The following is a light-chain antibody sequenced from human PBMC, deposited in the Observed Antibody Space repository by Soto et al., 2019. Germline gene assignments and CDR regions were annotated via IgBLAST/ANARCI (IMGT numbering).Light chain of an antibody. Sequence: QSALTQPPSASGSPGQSVTISCTGTRSDIGGYNYVSWYQQHPGKAPKLMLYEVSKRPSGVPDRFSGSKSGNTASLTVSGLQAEDEADYYCSSYAGSSNFPYVFGTGTSSPS. CDR2: EVS. V-gene: IGLV2-8*01. CDR1: RSDIGGYNY. J-gene: IGLJ1*01. CDR3: SSYAGSSNFPYV.